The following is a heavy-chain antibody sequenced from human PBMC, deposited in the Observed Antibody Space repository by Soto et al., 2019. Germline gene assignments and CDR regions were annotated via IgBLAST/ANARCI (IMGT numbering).Heavy chain of an antibody. V-gene: IGHV2-5*02. CDR1: GFSLSTSGVG. CDR3: AHIKGSSGYYSRNFDY. Sequence: QITLKESGPTLVKPTQTLTLTCTFSGFSLSTSGVGVGWIRQPPGKALEWLALIYWDDDKRYSPSLKSRLTITKDTSKNQVVRTMTNMDPVDTATYYCAHIKGSSGYYSRNFDYWGQGTLVTVSS. CDR2: IYWDDDK. D-gene: IGHD3-22*01. J-gene: IGHJ4*02.